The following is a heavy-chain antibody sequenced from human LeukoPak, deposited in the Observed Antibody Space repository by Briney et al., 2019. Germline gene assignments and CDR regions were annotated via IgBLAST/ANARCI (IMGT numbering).Heavy chain of an antibody. J-gene: IGHJ4*02. V-gene: IGHV1-69*05. CDR1: GGTFSSYA. CDR2: IIPIFGTA. CDR3: ATERVRGVISDFDY. Sequence: SVKVSCKASGGTFSSYAISWVRQAPGQGLGWMGGIIPIFGTANYAQKFQGRVTITTDESTSTAYMELSSLRSEDTAVYYCATERVRGVISDFDYWGQGTLVTVSS. D-gene: IGHD3-10*01.